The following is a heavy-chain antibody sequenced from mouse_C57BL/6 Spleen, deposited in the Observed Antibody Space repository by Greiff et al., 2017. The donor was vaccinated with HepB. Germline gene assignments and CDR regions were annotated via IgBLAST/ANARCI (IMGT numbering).Heavy chain of an antibody. CDR3: AREENDGYLWYFDV. J-gene: IGHJ1*03. V-gene: IGHV1-42*01. D-gene: IGHD2-3*01. CDR2: INPSTGGT. CDR1: GYSFTGYY. Sequence: EVQLQQSGPELVKPGASVKISCKASGYSFTGYYMNWVKQSPEKSLEWIGEINPSTGGTTYNQKFKAKATLTVDKSSSTAYMQLKSLTSEDSAVYYCAREENDGYLWYFDVWGTGTTVTVSS.